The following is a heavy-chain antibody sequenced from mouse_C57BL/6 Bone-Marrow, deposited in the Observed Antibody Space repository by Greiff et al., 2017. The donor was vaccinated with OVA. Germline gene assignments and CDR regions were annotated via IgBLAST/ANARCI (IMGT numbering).Heavy chain of an antibody. V-gene: IGHV1-52*01. CDR2: IDPSDSET. D-gene: IGHD1-1*01. CDR1: GYTFTSYW. Sequence: QVQLQQPGAELVRPGSSVKLSCKASGYTFTSYWMHWVKQRPIQGLEWIGNIDPSDSETHYNQKFKDKATLTVDKSSSTAYMQLSSLTSEDSAVYYCARWGIYYGSSYYYFDYWGQGTTLTVSS. J-gene: IGHJ2*01. CDR3: ARWGIYYGSSYYYFDY.